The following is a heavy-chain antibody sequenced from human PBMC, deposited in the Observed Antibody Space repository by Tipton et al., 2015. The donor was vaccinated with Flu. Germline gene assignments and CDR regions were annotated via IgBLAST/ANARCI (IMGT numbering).Heavy chain of an antibody. CDR1: GASIGSPYC. CDR3: ARSTYYYGSGSSDY. V-gene: IGHV4-38-2*01. CDR2: ICPGSP. Sequence: GLVKPSETLSLTCSVSGASIGSPYCWGWVRQPPGKGLEWIGNICPGSPYYNPSLKSRVTISVDTAKNQFSQRLSSVTAADTAVYYCARSTYYYGSGSSDYWGQGTLVTVSS. J-gene: IGHJ4*02. D-gene: IGHD3-10*01.